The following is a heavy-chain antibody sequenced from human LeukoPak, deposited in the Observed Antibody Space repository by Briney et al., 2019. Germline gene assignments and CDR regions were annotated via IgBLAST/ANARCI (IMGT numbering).Heavy chain of an antibody. D-gene: IGHD3-16*01. V-gene: IGHV3-23*01. J-gene: IGHJ3*02. Sequence: GGTFRLSCSVSGLSISRYGMSWVRQAPGKGLECISGFSGSGGSTYYADSVKGRFTISRDNAKNSLYLQMNSLRAEDTAVYYCAREGALTETKDAFDIWGQGTMVTVSS. CDR1: GLSISRYG. CDR2: FSGSGGST. CDR3: AREGALTETKDAFDI.